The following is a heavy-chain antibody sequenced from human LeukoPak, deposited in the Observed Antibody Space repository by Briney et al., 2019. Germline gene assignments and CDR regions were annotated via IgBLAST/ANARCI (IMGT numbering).Heavy chain of an antibody. D-gene: IGHD3-16*01. V-gene: IGHV4-59*08. CDR2: IYYSGST. J-gene: IGHJ4*02. Sequence: SETLSLTCTVSGGSLGRYYWSWIRQPPGKGLEWIGYIYYSGSTNYNPSLKSRVTISVDTSKNQFSLELSSVTAADTAVYYCARRPYGGNFDYWGQGTLVSVSS. CDR1: GGSLGRYY. CDR3: ARRPYGGNFDY.